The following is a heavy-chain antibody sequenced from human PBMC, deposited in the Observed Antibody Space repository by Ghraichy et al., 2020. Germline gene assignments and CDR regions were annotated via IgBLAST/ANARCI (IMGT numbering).Heavy chain of an antibody. D-gene: IGHD1-26*01. CDR2: ISGRGGSP. Sequence: LSLTCAASGFTFSSYAMSWVRQAPGKGLEWVADISGRGGSPYYADSVKGRFTISREISKNTLYLQMNTLRAEDTAVYYCAKAVGADRPYYFDYWGQGTLVTVSS. CDR1: GFTFSSYA. V-gene: IGHV3-23*01. J-gene: IGHJ4*02. CDR3: AKAVGADRPYYFDY.